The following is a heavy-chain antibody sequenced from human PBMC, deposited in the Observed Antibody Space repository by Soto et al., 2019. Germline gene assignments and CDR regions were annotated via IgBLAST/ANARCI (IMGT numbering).Heavy chain of an antibody. CDR3: ARAVAVAADFDY. CDR2: INAGNGNT. Sequence: ASVKVSCKAAGYTFTVYVMHWLRQAPGQRLEWMGWINAGNGNTKYSQKFQGRVTITRDTSASTAYMELSSLRSEDTAVYYCARAVAVAADFDYWGQGTLVTVSS. J-gene: IGHJ4*02. V-gene: IGHV1-3*01. CDR1: GYTFTVYV. D-gene: IGHD6-19*01.